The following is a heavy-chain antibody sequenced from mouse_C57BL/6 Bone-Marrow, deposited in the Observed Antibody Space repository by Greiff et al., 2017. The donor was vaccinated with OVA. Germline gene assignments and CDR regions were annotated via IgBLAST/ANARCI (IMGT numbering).Heavy chain of an antibody. Sequence: VQLQESGAELMKPGASVKLSCKATGYTFTGYWIAWVKQRPGHGLEWIGEILPGSGSLNYNEKFKGKATFPADTSSNTAYMQLSSLTTEDSAIYYCASYYGSSWGQGTTLTVSS. V-gene: IGHV1-9*01. CDR3: ASYYGSS. CDR1: GYTFTGYW. D-gene: IGHD1-1*01. J-gene: IGHJ2*01. CDR2: ILPGSGSL.